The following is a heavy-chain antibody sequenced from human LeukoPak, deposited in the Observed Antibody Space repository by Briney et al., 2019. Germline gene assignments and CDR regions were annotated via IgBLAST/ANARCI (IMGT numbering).Heavy chain of an antibody. Sequence: ASVKVSCKASGYTFTGYYMHWVRQAPGQGLEWMGWINPNSGGTNYAQKFQGRVTMTRDTSISTAYMELSRLRSDDAAVYYCARDFSPDYSKPLDYWGQGTLVTVSS. D-gene: IGHD4-11*01. CDR1: GYTFTGYY. V-gene: IGHV1-2*02. CDR2: INPNSGGT. CDR3: ARDFSPDYSKPLDY. J-gene: IGHJ4*02.